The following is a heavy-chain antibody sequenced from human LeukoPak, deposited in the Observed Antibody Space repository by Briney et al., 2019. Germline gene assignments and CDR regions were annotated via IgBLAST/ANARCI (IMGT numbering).Heavy chain of an antibody. D-gene: IGHD6-13*01. CDR3: ERHGVAAGGLDY. Sequence: PGGSLRLSWAASEFTFSSYEIEWVRQAPGKGLEWVSYISSSGSTIYYADSVKGRFTISRDNAKNSLYLQMNSLRAEDTAVYYCERHGVAAGGLDYWGQGTLVTVSS. J-gene: IGHJ4*02. V-gene: IGHV3-48*03. CDR2: ISSSGSTI. CDR1: EFTFSSYE.